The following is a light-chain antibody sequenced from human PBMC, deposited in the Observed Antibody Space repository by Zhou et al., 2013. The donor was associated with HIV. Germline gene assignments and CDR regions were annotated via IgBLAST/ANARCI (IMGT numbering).Light chain of an antibody. CDR3: QQSYSTPALT. J-gene: IGKJ4*01. CDR1: QTIDNY. V-gene: IGKV1-39*01. Sequence: IQMTQSPSSLSASVGDRVTITCRASQTIDNYLNWYRHSPGKAPDLLIYRASTLHSGVPSRFSGTGFGTDFTLTINSLQLEDFATYYCQQSYSTPALTFGGGTRVE. CDR2: RAS.